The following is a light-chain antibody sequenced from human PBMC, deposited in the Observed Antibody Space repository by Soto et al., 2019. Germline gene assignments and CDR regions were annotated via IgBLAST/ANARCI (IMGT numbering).Light chain of an antibody. J-gene: IGKJ1*01. CDR3: QQYGSTPT. CDR1: QSVSGSY. V-gene: IGKV3-20*01. CDR2: GAS. Sequence: EIVMTQSPATLSVSPGERATLSCRASQSVSGSYLAWHQQKPGQAPRLLIYGASSRATGIPDRFTGSGSGTDFTLTISRLEPEDFAVYYCQQYGSTPTFGQGTKVDI.